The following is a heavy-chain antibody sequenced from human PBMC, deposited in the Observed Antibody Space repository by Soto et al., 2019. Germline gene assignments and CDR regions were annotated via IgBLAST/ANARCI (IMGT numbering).Heavy chain of an antibody. V-gene: IGHV1-2*02. Sequence: ASVKVSCKASGYTFTGYYMHWVRQAPGQGLEWMGWINPNSGGTNYAQKFQGRVTMTRDTSISTAYMELSSLRSDDTAVYYCARDGPYVWGSYRHKWCDPWGQGTMCTVSS. D-gene: IGHD3-16*02. CDR2: INPNSGGT. J-gene: IGHJ5*02. CDR1: GYTFTGYY. CDR3: ARDGPYVWGSYRHKWCDP.